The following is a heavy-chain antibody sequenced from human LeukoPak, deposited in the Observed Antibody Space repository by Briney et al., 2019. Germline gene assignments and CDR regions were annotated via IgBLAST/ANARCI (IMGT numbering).Heavy chain of an antibody. CDR1: GYTFTSYY. J-gene: IGHJ5*02. V-gene: IGHV1-2*06. CDR2: INPTGDST. D-gene: IGHD1-1*01. Sequence: GASVKVSCKASGYTFTSYYMHWVRQAPGQGLEWMGLINPTGDSTGYAQKFQGRVTMTRDTSISTAYMELSRLRSDDTAVYYCARDEERAFNWFDPWGQGTLVTVSS. CDR3: ARDEERAFNWFDP.